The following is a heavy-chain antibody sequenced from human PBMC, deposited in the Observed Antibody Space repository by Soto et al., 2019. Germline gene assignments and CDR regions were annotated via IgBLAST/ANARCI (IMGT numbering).Heavy chain of an antibody. J-gene: IGHJ1*01. V-gene: IGHV1-69*01. CDR1: GGTFSGYA. CDR3: ARDPRSITGTTSSEDFQH. CDR2: NVPLLGIT. Sequence: QAQLMQSGAEVKKPGSSVKVSCKASGGTFSGYAISWVRQAPGQGLEWMGGNVPLLGITNYDQKFQGRITIAADESTGTAYMDLRSLRAEDTAVYYCARDPRSITGTTSSEDFQHWGQGTLVSVSS. D-gene: IGHD1-20*01.